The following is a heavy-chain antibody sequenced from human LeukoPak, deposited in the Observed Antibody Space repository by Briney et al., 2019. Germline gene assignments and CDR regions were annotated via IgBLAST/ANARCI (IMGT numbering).Heavy chain of an antibody. J-gene: IGHJ5*02. CDR3: ASTTYYYDSSGYPVGGWFDP. V-gene: IGHV4-59*01. CDR1: GGSISSYY. D-gene: IGHD3-22*01. CDR2: IYYSGST. Sequence: PSETLSLTCTVSGGSISSYYWSWIRQPPGKGLEWIGYIYYSGSTNYNPSLKSRVTISVDTSKNPFSLKLSSVTAADTAVYYCASTTYYYDSSGYPVGGWFDPWGQGTLVTVSS.